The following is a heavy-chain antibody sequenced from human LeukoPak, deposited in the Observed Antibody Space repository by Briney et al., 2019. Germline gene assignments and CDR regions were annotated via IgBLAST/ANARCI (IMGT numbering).Heavy chain of an antibody. D-gene: IGHD5-24*01. CDR3: VKDRGDGYRGFDY. CDR1: GFTFSSYS. CDR2: ISSSSSTI. Sequence: GGSLRLSCAASGFTFSSYSMNWVRQAPGKGLEWVSYISSSSSTIYYADSVKGRLTISRDNSKSTVYLQMNSLRAEDTAVYYCVKDRGDGYRGFDYWGQGTLVTVSS. V-gene: IGHV3-48*01. J-gene: IGHJ4*02.